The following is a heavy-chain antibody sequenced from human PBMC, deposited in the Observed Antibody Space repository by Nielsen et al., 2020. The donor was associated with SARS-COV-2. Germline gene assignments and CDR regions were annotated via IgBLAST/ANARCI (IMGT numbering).Heavy chain of an antibody. D-gene: IGHD3-22*01. CDR1: GFTFDDYA. CDR2: ISWNSGSI. J-gene: IGHJ4*02. CDR3: AKEGLGDYYDSSGYFDY. V-gene: IGHV3-9*01. Sequence: SLKISCAASGFTFDDYAMHWVRQAPGKGLEWVSGISWNSGSIGYADSVKGRFTISRDNAKNSLYLQMNSLRAEDTALYYCAKEGLGDYYDSSGYFDYWGQGTLVTVSS.